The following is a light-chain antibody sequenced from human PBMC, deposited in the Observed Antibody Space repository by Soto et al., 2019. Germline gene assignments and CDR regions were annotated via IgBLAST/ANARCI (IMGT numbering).Light chain of an antibody. J-gene: IGKJ1*01. CDR2: RTS. CDR1: QSISSN. V-gene: IGKV3-15*01. Sequence: EIVMTQSPATLSVSPVERATLSCMASQSISSNLAWYQQKPGQAPRLLMFRTSSRATGFPARFSGSGSGTDFTLTISRLEPEDFAVYYCQQYDSSPLTFGQGTKVDIK. CDR3: QQYDSSPLT.